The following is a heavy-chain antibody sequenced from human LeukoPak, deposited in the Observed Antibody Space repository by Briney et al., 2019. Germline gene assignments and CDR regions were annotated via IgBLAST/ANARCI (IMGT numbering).Heavy chain of an antibody. V-gene: IGHV3-23*01. CDR2: TGGSDDNT. CDR3: TKDLMTGFSGGWYFAY. Sequence: PGGSLRLSCEGSGFSFNGYAMGWVRQAPGKGLEWVAVTGGSDDNTHYADSVKGRFTISRDNSANRLFLQMNSLRPDDSALYYCTKDLMTGFSGGWYFAYWGPGTLVSVSS. D-gene: IGHD6-19*01. CDR1: GFSFNGYA. J-gene: IGHJ4*02.